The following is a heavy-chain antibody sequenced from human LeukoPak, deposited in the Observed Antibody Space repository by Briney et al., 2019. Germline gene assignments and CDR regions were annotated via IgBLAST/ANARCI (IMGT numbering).Heavy chain of an antibody. CDR2: IYNSGHA. J-gene: IGHJ1*01. CDR1: GGSISNYY. V-gene: IGHV4-59*01. CDR3: ARAAVTTSRYLQH. D-gene: IGHD4-17*01. Sequence: SETLSLTCTVSGGSISNYYWSWIRQPPGKGLEWIGYIYNSGHANYNPSLKSRVTISEDTSKNQLSLKLSSVTAADTAVYYCARAAVTTSRYLQHWGQATLVTVSS.